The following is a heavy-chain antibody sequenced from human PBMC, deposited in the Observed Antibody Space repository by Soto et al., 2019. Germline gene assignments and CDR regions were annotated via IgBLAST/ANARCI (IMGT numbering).Heavy chain of an antibody. J-gene: IGHJ5*02. CDR3: ARDQSTSSPSWFDP. D-gene: IGHD6-6*01. Sequence: QVQLVQSGAEVKKPESSVKVSCKASGGTLSNYAISWVRQAPGQGLEWMGRITPMFGTANYAQKFQGRVTITADESTSTAYMELNSLRVEDTAVYYCARDQSTSSPSWFDPWGQGTLVTVSS. CDR1: GGTLSNYA. CDR2: ITPMFGTA. V-gene: IGHV1-69*01.